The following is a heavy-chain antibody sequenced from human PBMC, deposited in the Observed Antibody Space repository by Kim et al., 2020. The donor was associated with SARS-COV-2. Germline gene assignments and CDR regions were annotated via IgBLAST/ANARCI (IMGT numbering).Heavy chain of an antibody. V-gene: IGHV3-73*01. CDR2: IRSKANSYAT. CDR1: GFTFSGSA. Sequence: GGSLRLSCAASGFTFSGSAMHWVRQASGKGLEWVGRIRSKANSYATAYAASVNGRITISRDDSKNTAYLQMNSLKTEDTAVYYCTRHLDPYSSGWNYYYYSGMDVWGQGTTVTVSS. J-gene: IGHJ6*02. CDR3: TRHLDPYSSGWNYYYYSGMDV. D-gene: IGHD6-19*01.